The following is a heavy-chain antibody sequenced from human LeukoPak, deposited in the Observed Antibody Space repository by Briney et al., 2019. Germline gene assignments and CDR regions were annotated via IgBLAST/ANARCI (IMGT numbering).Heavy chain of an antibody. CDR2: INPNSGGR. Sequence: GASVKVSCKASGYSFTGYYMHWVRQAPGQGLEWMGWINPNSGGRNYAQKFQGRVTMTRDTSISTAYMELSRLRSDDTAVYYCARPTLDCCYTGTTDYYYMDVCGKATTVTVSS. CDR3: ARPTLDCCYTGTTDYYYMDV. J-gene: IGHJ6*03. CDR1: GYSFTGYY. V-gene: IGHV1-2*02. D-gene: IGHD2-2*02.